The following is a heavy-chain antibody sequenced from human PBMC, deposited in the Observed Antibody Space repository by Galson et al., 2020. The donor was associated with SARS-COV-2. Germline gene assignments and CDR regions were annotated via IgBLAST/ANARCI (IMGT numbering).Heavy chain of an antibody. V-gene: IGHV1-24*01. CDR3: ATGTAVAGTPPDYYYYYYGMDV. CDR2: FDPEDGET. D-gene: IGHD6-19*01. J-gene: IGHJ6*02. Sequence: ASVKVSCKVSGYTLTELSMHWVRQAPGKGLEWMGGFDPEDGETIYAQKFQGRVTTTEDTSTDTAYMELSSLRSEDTAVYYCATGTAVAGTPPDYYYYYYGMDVWGQGTTVTVSS. CDR1: GYTLTELS.